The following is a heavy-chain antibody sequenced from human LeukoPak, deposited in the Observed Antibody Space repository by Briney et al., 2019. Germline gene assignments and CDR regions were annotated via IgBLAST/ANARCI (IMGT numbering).Heavy chain of an antibody. CDR3: ARNYYDILTGYYRLDP. D-gene: IGHD3-9*01. Sequence: GASVKVSCKAPGGTFSSYAISWVRQAPGQGLEWMGRIIPIFGIANYAQKFQGRVTITADKSTSTAYMELSSLRSEDTAVYYCARNYYDILTGYYRLDPWGQGTLVTVSS. J-gene: IGHJ5*02. CDR2: IIPIFGIA. CDR1: GGTFSSYA. V-gene: IGHV1-69*04.